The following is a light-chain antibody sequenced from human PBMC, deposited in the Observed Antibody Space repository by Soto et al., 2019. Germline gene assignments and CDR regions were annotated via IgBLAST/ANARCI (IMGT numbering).Light chain of an antibody. J-gene: IGLJ2*01. CDR2: EVS. Sequence: QSALTQPASVSGSPGQSITISCTGTSGDIGGYNYVSWYQQHPGKAPKLMIYEVSNRPSGVSDRFSGSKSGNTASLTISGLQSEDEADYYCGSYTISTAVIFSGGTKLTVL. CDR1: SGDIGGYNY. CDR3: GSYTISTAVI. V-gene: IGLV2-14*01.